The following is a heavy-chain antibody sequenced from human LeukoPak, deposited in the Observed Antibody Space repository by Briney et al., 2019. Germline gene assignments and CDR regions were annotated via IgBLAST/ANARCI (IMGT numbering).Heavy chain of an antibody. CDR3: ARDRSSDGYSSSWYKSDWFDP. V-gene: IGHV4-59*01. J-gene: IGHJ5*02. CDR1: GGSISSYY. CDR2: IYYSGST. Sequence: SETLSLTCTVSGGSISSYYWSWIRQPPGKGLEWIGYIYYSGSTNYNPSLKSRVTISVDTSKNQFSLKLSSVTAEDTAVYYCARDRSSDGYSSSWYKSDWFDPWGQGTLVTVSS. D-gene: IGHD6-13*01.